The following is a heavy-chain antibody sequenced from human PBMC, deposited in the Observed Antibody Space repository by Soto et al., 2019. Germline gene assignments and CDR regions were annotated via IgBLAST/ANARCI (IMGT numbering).Heavy chain of an antibody. CDR1: GFTFSSYA. Sequence: EVQLLESGGDLVQPGGSLRLPCAASGFTFSSYAMNWVRQAPGKGLEWVSTIRTSVGDTYYAASVKGRFTISRDNSKSTVYLHLNSLRAEDTAIYYCAKDPTYDYGYFDSWGQGTLVTVSS. CDR2: IRTSVGDT. V-gene: IGHV3-23*01. D-gene: IGHD4-17*01. CDR3: AKDPTYDYGYFDS. J-gene: IGHJ4*02.